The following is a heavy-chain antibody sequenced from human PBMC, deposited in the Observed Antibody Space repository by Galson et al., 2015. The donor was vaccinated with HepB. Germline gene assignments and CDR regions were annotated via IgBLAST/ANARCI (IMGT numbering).Heavy chain of an antibody. D-gene: IGHD4-11*01. J-gene: IGHJ5*02. CDR2: INRSGST. CDR3: ARTTVNTYRFDP. V-gene: IGHV4-34*01. CDR1: GGSFSGYY. Sequence: ETLSLTCAVYGGSFSGYYWSWIRQPPGKGLEWIGEINRSGSTNYNPSLKSRVSISVDTSKNQFSLKLSSVTAADTAVYYCARTTVNTYRFDPWGQGALVTVSS.